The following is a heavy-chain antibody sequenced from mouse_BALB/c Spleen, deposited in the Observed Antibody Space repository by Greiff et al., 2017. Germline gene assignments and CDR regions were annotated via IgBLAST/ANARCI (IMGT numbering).Heavy chain of an antibody. CDR3: ARRYRYGLDY. V-gene: IGHV3-2*02. CDR1: GYSITSDYA. CDR2: ISYSGST. Sequence: EVHLVESGPGLVKPSQSLSLTCTVTGYSITSDYAWNWIRQFPGNKLEWMGYISYSGSTSYNPSLKSRISITRDTSKNQFFLQLNSVTTEDTATYYCARRYRYGLDYWGQGTTLTVSS. D-gene: IGHD2-14*01. J-gene: IGHJ2*01.